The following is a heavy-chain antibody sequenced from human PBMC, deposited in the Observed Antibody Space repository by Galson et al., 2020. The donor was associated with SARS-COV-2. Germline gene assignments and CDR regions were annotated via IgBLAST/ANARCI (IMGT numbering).Heavy chain of an antibody. CDR3: ARHRSSGYYDDAFDM. V-gene: IGHV5-51*01. D-gene: IGHD3-22*01. CDR2: IYPDESDT. Sequence: GESLKISCKGSGNSFTSNWIGWVRQMPGKGLEWMGIIYPDESDTKYSPSFQGQVTIAADKSISTAYLQWSSLKSSDTAMYYCARHRSSGYYDDAFDMWGQGTMVTVSS. CDR1: GNSFTSNW. J-gene: IGHJ3*02.